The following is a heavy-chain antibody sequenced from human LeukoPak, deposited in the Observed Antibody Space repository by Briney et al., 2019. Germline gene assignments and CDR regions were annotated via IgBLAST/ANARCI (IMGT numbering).Heavy chain of an antibody. CDR2: ISYDGTNE. CDR1: GFSFSSYV. Sequence: PGGSLRLSCAASGFSFSSYVMHWVRQAPGKGLEWVAVISYDGTNEYYADSVKGRFTISRDNSKNTLYLQMNSLRAEDTAVYYCAKRACSITSCYPYYFDNWGQGTLVTVSS. J-gene: IGHJ4*02. V-gene: IGHV3-30-3*02. CDR3: AKRACSITSCYPYYFDN. D-gene: IGHD2-2*01.